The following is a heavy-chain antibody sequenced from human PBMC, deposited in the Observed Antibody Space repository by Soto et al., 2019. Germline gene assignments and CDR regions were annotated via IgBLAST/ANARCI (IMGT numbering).Heavy chain of an antibody. CDR1: GFTFSSYA. CDR3: AKDRKVTVDYFDY. Sequence: EVQLLESGGGLVQPGGSLRLSCAASGFTFSSYAMSWVRQAPGKGLEWVSAISGRGGSTYYADSVKGRFTISRDNSKNTLYLQMNSLRAEDTAVYYCAKDRKVTVDYFDYWGQGTLVTVSS. D-gene: IGHD2-21*02. V-gene: IGHV3-23*01. J-gene: IGHJ4*02. CDR2: ISGRGGST.